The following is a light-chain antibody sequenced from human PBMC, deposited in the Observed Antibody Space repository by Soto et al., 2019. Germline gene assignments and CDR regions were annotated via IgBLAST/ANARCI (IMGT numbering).Light chain of an antibody. CDR2: GAS. Sequence: DIQLTQSTSFLSASVGDRVTITCRASQGISTYLAWYLQRPGKAPKLLIYGASTWQSGVPSRFSGSGSGTEFTLTISSLQPEDFGAYYCPELYSDWYAFSQGTKLDIK. CDR1: QGISTY. V-gene: IGKV1-9*01. CDR3: PELYSDWYA. J-gene: IGKJ2*01.